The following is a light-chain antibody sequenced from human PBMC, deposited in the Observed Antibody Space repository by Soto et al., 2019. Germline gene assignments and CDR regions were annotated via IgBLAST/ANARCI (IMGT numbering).Light chain of an antibody. CDR3: AAWDHSVIGWV. V-gene: IGLV1-44*01. J-gene: IGLJ3*02. Sequence: QSVLTQPPSASGTPGQGVTISCSGSSSNIGRATVNWYQQLPGTAPKLLIYSNDQRPSGVPDRFSGSKSGTSASLAISGLQSEDEAEYYCAAWDHSVIGWVFGGGTKLTVL. CDR2: SND. CDR1: SSNIGRAT.